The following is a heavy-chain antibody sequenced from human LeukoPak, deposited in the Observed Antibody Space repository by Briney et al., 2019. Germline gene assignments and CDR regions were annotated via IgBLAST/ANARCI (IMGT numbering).Heavy chain of an antibody. Sequence: GGSLRLSCAASGFTSSSYGMHWVRQAPGKGLEWVAVISYDGSNKYYADSVKGRFTISRDNSKNTLYLQMSSLRAEDTAVYYCARKGELGRRRSWDCWGQGTLVTVSS. CDR3: ARKGELGRRRSWDC. D-gene: IGHD1-1*01. V-gene: IGHV3-30*03. CDR1: GFTSSSYG. CDR2: ISYDGSNK. J-gene: IGHJ4*02.